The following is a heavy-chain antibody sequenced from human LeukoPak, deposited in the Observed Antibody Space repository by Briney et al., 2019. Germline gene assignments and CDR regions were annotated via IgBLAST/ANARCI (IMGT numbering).Heavy chain of an antibody. D-gene: IGHD6-19*01. CDR1: GYIFTNYG. V-gene: IGHV1-18*01. J-gene: IGHJ3*02. Sequence: GSSVTVSCKASGYIFTNYGITWVRQAPGQGLEWMGWISAYNGNTNYAQKLQGRVTMTTDTSTSTAYMELRSLRSDDTAVYYCARVRGRKRQIAVVRAFDIWGQGTMVTVSS. CDR2: ISAYNGNT. CDR3: ARVRGRKRQIAVVRAFDI.